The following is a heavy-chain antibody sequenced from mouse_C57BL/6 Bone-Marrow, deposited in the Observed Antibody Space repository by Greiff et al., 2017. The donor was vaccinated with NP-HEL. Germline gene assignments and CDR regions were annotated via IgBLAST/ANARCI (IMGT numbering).Heavy chain of an antibody. J-gene: IGHJ4*01. CDR2: INPNYGTT. V-gene: IGHV1-39*01. CDR3: ASLYDGYPYYYAMDY. Sequence: EVQLQESGPELVKPGASVKISCKASGYSFTDYNMNWVKQSNGKSLEWIGVINPNYGTTSYNQKFKGKATLTVDKSSSTAYMQLNSLTSEDSAVYYCASLYDGYPYYYAMDYWGQGTSVTVSS. D-gene: IGHD2-3*01. CDR1: GYSFTDYN.